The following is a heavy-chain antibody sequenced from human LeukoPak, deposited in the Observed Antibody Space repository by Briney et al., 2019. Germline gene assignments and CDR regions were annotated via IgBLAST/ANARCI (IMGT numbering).Heavy chain of an antibody. V-gene: IGHV3-48*01. CDR2: ISSSSSTI. D-gene: IGHD2-15*01. J-gene: IGHJ3*02. CDR3: ARRISGGDAFDI. CDR1: GFTFSSYG. Sequence: GGSLRLPCAASGFTFSSYGMNWVRQAPGKGLEWVSYISSSSSTIYYADSVKGRFTISRDNAKNSLYLQMNGLRAEDTAVYYCARRISGGDAFDIWGQGTMVTVPS.